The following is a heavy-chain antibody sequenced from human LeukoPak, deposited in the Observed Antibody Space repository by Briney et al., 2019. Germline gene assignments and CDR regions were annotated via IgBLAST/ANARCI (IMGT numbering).Heavy chain of an antibody. V-gene: IGHV1-18*01. Sequence: ASVKVSCKASGYTFTSYGISWVRQAPGQGLEWMGWISAYNGNTNYAQKLQGRVTMTTDTSTSTDYMELRSLRSDDTAVYYCARDPGYSSGWTNYYYYYGMDVWGQGTTVTVSS. CDR3: ARDPGYSSGWTNYYYYYGMDV. D-gene: IGHD6-19*01. CDR1: GYTFTSYG. J-gene: IGHJ6*02. CDR2: ISAYNGNT.